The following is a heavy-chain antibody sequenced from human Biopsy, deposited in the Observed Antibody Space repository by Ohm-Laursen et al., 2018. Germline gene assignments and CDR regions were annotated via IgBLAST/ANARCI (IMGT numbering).Heavy chain of an antibody. J-gene: IGHJ5*02. CDR1: GGSISNNNYY. D-gene: IGHD3-22*01. V-gene: IGHV4-39*01. CDR2: IFYRGST. CDR3: AWDYDTSGYYYVS. Sequence: SETLSLTCAASGGSISNNNYYWGWIRQPPGKGLEWIGSIFYRGSTHYKPSLKSRVNISVDTSKNKFSLKLNSATAADTAVYYCAWDYDTSGYYYVSWGQGTLVTVSS.